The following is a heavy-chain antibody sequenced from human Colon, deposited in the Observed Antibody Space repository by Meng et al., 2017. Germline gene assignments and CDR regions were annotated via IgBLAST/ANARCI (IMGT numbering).Heavy chain of an antibody. CDR3: AKDTGGIDY. CDR1: GSGFTFSNYN. CDR2: ISSSSSFI. Sequence: GGSLRLSCAASGSGFTFSNYNMNWVRQAPGKGLEWVSSISSSSSFIYYADSVKGRFTISRDNAKNSLFLQMDSLRAEDTAVYYCAKDTGGIDYWGQGPLVTVSS. J-gene: IGHJ4*02. D-gene: IGHD2-15*01. V-gene: IGHV3-21*01.